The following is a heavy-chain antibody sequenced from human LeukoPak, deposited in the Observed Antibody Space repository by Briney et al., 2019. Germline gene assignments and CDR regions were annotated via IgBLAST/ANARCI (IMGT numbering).Heavy chain of an antibody. CDR1: GFTFSSYS. V-gene: IGHV3-21*01. D-gene: IGHD4-23*01. J-gene: IGHJ4*02. CDR2: ISSSSSYI. CDR3: ARDGGTTVVTFDY. Sequence: PGGSLRLSCAASGFTFSSYSMNWVRQAPGKGLEWVSSISSSSSYIYHADSVKGRFTTSRDNAKNSLYLQMNSLRAEDTAVYYCARDGGTTVVTFDYWGQGTLVTVSS.